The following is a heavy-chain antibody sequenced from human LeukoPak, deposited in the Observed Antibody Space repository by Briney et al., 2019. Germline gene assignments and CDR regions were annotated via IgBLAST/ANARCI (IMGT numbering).Heavy chain of an antibody. Sequence: GGSLRLSCAASGLIFSSYGMHWVRQAPGKGLEWVAVISFDRSNEYYADSVKGRFTISRDNSKNTLYLQMNSLRAEDTAVYYCARGGYEGAFDIWGQGTTVTVSS. V-gene: IGHV3-30*03. CDR1: GLIFSSYG. CDR3: ARGGYEGAFDI. D-gene: IGHD6-13*01. J-gene: IGHJ3*02. CDR2: ISFDRSNE.